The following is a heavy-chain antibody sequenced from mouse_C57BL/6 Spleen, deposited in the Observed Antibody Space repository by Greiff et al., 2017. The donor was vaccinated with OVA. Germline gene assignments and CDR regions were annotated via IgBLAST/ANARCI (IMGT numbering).Heavy chain of an antibody. CDR3: ARPYSNSYFDY. J-gene: IGHJ2*01. D-gene: IGHD2-5*01. CDR1: GYAFSSSW. Sequence: QVQLKQSGPELVKPGASVKISCKASGYAFSSSWMNWVKQRPGKGLEWIGRIYPGDGDTNYIGKFKGKATLTADKSSSTAYMQLSSLTSEDSAVYFCARPYSNSYFDYWGQGTTLTVSS. V-gene: IGHV1-82*01. CDR2: IYPGDGDT.